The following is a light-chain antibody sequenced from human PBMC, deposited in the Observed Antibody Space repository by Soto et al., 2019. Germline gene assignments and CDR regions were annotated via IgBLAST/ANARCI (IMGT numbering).Light chain of an antibody. CDR1: SSNIGSNT. CDR3: AAWDDSLSGRV. CDR2: SND. V-gene: IGLV1-44*01. J-gene: IGLJ3*02. Sequence: QLVLTQPPSASGTPGQRVIISCSGSSSNIGSNTVNWYQQFPGTAPRLLIHSNDQRPSGVPDRFSGSKSGTSASLAISGLQSEDEADYFCAAWDDSLSGRVFGGGTKLTVL.